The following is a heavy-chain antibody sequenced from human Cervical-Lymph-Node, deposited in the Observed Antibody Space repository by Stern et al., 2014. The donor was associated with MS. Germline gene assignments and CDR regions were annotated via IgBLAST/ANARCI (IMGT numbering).Heavy chain of an antibody. D-gene: IGHD6-6*01. CDR3: TRDGRSSLSEYFQT. V-gene: IGHV4-59*01. J-gene: IGHJ1*01. Sequence: QLQLQASGPGLVKPSETLSLTCTVSGGSIGRSYWSWVRQPPGKSLECIWYIYHNGNTNYNPSLKSRVSMSVDTSKNQFSLNLTSVTAADTAVYYCTRDGRSSLSEYFQTWGQGSLVTVSS. CDR2: IYHNGNT. CDR1: GGSIGRSY.